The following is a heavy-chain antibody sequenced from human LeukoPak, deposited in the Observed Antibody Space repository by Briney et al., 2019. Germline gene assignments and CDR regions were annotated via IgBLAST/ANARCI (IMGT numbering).Heavy chain of an antibody. CDR3: ARVRSPRYFDY. CDR2: INPNSGGT. J-gene: IGHJ4*02. CDR1: GYTFTGYY. V-gene: IGHV1-2*02. Sequence: AASVKVSCKASGYTFTGYYMHWVRQAPGQGLEWMGWINPNSGGTNYAQKFQGRVTMTRDTSISTAYMGLSRLRSDDTAVYYCARVRSPRYFDYWGQGTLVTVSS.